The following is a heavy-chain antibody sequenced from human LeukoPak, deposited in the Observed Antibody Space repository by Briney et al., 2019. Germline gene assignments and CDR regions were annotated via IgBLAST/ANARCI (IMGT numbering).Heavy chain of an antibody. Sequence: GGSLRLSCVASGFTFGKYWMSWVRQAPGKGLEWVANIKLDGSEKNYVDSVKGRFTISRDNTKNSLYLQMNSLRAEDTAVYYCARGTAGYHSSYFDYWGQGTLVTVSS. V-gene: IGHV3-7*01. CDR2: IKLDGSEK. D-gene: IGHD3-16*02. CDR3: ARGTAGYHSSYFDY. J-gene: IGHJ4*02. CDR1: GFTFGKYW.